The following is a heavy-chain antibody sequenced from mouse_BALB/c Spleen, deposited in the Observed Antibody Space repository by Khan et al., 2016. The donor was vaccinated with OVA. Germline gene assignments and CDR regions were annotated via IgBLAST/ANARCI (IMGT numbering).Heavy chain of an antibody. CDR2: IWAGGSK. Sequence: QLQESGPGLVAPSQSLSITCTVSGFSLTDYAVSWIRQPPGKGLEWLGVIWAGGSKYYNLALKSRLSISKDNSKSQVFLKMNSLQTDDTAMYYCAKDPPYYAMDYWGQGTSVTVSS. CDR1: GFSLTDYA. V-gene: IGHV2-6-5*01. J-gene: IGHJ4*01. CDR3: AKDPPYYAMDY.